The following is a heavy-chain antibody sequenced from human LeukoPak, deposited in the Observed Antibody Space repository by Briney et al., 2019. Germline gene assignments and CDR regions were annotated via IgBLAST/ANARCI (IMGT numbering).Heavy chain of an antibody. CDR2: ISGSGGST. Sequence: GGSLRLSCAASGFTFSSYAMSWVRQAPGKGLEWVSAISGSGGSTYYADSVKGRFTIYRDNSKNTLYLQMNSLRAEDTAVYYCAKSPVAGTSGDLDYWGQGTLVTVSS. CDR3: AKSPVAGTSGDLDY. CDR1: GFTFSSYA. V-gene: IGHV3-23*01. J-gene: IGHJ4*02. D-gene: IGHD6-19*01.